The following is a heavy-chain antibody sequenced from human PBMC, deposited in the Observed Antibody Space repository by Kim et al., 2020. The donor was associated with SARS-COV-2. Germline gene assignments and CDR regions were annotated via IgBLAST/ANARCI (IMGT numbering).Heavy chain of an antibody. CDR2: IYSGGST. Sequence: GGSLRLSCAASGFTVSSNYMSLVRQAPGKGLEWVSVIYSGGSTYYADSVKGRFTISRDNSKNTLYLQMNSLRAEDTAVYYCAGGVSQVGAEPTLDYWGQGTLVTVSS. CDR3: AGGVSQVGAEPTLDY. D-gene: IGHD1-26*01. CDR1: GFTVSSNY. V-gene: IGHV3-53*01. J-gene: IGHJ4*02.